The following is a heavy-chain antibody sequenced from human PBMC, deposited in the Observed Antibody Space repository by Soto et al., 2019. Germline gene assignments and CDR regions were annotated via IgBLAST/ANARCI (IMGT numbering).Heavy chain of an antibody. CDR1: GGSFSEYY. CDR2: FNHSGST. CDR3: ARDRVLGITGTEAYYYYTMDV. D-gene: IGHD1-7*01. J-gene: IGHJ6*02. V-gene: IGHV4-34*01. Sequence: PSETLSLTCAVYGGSFSEYYWTWIRQPPGNGLEWIGEFNHSGSTTYNPSLKSRVTISVDTAKNQFSLKLSSVTAADSAVYFCARDRVLGITGTEAYYYYTMDVWGQGTTVT.